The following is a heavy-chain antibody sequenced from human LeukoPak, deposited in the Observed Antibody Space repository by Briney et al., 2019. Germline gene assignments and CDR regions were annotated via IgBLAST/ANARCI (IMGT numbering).Heavy chain of an antibody. CDR2: INHSGST. CDR3: ARRTDTAMEFDY. V-gene: IGHV4-34*01. D-gene: IGHD5-18*01. CDR1: GGSFSGYY. J-gene: IGHJ4*02. Sequence: SETLSLTCAVYGGSFSGYYWSWIRQPPGKGLEWIGEINHSGSTNYNPSLKSRVTISVYTSKNQFSLKLSSVTAADTAVYYCARRTDTAMEFDYWGQGTLVTVSS.